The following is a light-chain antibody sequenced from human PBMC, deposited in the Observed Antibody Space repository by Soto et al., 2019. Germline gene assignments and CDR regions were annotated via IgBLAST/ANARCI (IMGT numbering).Light chain of an antibody. CDR1: QSVTSN. J-gene: IGKJ2*01. V-gene: IGKV3-15*01. Sequence: EIVMTQSPATLSASPGERATLSCRARQSVTSNLAWYQQEPGQAPRLLIYGASTRATGIPVRFSGSGSGTDFTLTISSLQSEDFAVYYCQQYNNWPYTVGQGTRLEIK. CDR3: QQYNNWPYT. CDR2: GAS.